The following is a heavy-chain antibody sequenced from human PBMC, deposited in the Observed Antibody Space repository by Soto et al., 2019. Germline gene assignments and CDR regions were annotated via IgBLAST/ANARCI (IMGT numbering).Heavy chain of an antibody. D-gene: IGHD1-1*01. CDR1: GFTFSDFY. J-gene: IGHJ4*02. CDR2: ISGDGADT. Sequence: PGGSLRLSCAASGFTFSDFYMAWIRQAPGKGPEYISYISGDGADTNYVNSVKGRFTISRDNAQNSLYLHMNGLRAEDTAVYYCARDVRLPAYWGQGTQVTVSS. V-gene: IGHV3-11*06. CDR3: ARDVRLPAY.